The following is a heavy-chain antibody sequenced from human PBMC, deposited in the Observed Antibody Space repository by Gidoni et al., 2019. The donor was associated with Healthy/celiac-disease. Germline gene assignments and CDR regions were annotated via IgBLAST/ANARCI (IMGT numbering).Heavy chain of an antibody. V-gene: IGHV3-23*01. CDR1: GFTFSRYA. Sequence: EVQLLESGGGLVQPGGSLRLSCAASGFTFSRYAMSWVRQAPGKGLEGVSAISGRGGSTYYADSVKGRFTISRDNSKNTLYLQMNSLRAEDTAVYYCAKDPVRAAAGRVANYYFDYWGQGTLVTVSS. CDR3: AKDPVRAAAGRVANYYFDY. CDR2: ISGRGGST. J-gene: IGHJ4*02. D-gene: IGHD6-13*01.